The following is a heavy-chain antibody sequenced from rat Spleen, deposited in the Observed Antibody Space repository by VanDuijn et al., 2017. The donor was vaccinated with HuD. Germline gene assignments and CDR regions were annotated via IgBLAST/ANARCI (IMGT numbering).Heavy chain of an antibody. CDR1: GFTFSNYG. J-gene: IGHJ2*01. CDR2: ISYDVIIT. CDR3: TREGNSGYDY. D-gene: IGHD4-3*01. Sequence: EVQLVESGGDLVQPGRSLKLSCAASGFTFSNYGMAWVRQAPTKGLEWVATISYDVIITYYRDSVKGRFTISRDNAQNTLYLQMNRLRSEDTATYYCTREGNSGYDYWGQGVMVTVSS. V-gene: IGHV5-29*01.